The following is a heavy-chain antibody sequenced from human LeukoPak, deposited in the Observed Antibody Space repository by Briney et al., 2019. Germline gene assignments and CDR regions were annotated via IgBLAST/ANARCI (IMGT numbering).Heavy chain of an antibody. CDR1: GFTFSSYA. J-gene: IGHJ4*02. V-gene: IGHV3-30*04. CDR3: ARVLITMVRGVDDY. D-gene: IGHD3-10*01. CDR2: ISYDGSNK. Sequence: GGSLRLSCAASGFTFSSYAMHWVRQAPGKGLEWVAVISYDGSNKYYADSVKGRFTIPRDNSKNTLYLQMNSLRAEDTAVYYCARVLITMVRGVDDYWGQGTLVTVSS.